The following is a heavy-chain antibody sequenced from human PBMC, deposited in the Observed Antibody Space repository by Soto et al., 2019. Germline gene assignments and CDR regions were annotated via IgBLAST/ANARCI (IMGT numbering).Heavy chain of an antibody. CDR1: GVSIGSHF. V-gene: IGHV4-59*11. Sequence: SETLSLPCSVSGVSIGSHFWSWIRQAPGKGPELVGYIYHTVNTKYNPALKSRVTISMDTSKNQLSLQLSSVIAADTAVYYCARFQYPVVTAVEIWGQGTMDTVSS. J-gene: IGHJ3*02. D-gene: IGHD2-15*01. CDR2: IYHTVNT. CDR3: ARFQYPVVTAVEI.